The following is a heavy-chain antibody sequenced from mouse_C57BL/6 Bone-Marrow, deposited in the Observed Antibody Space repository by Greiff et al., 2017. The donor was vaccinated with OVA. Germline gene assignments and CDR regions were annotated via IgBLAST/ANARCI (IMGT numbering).Heavy chain of an antibody. CDR1: EYEFPSHD. CDR2: INSDGGST. D-gene: IGHD2-1*01. J-gene: IGHJ3*01. CDR3: ARHYGNYAWFAY. V-gene: IGHV5-2*01. Sequence: DVMLVESGGGLVQPGESLKLSCESNEYEFPSHDMSWVRKTPEKRLELVAAINSDGGSTYYPDTMERRFIISRDNTKKTMYLQMSSLRSEDTALYYCARHYGNYAWFAYWGQGTLVTVSA.